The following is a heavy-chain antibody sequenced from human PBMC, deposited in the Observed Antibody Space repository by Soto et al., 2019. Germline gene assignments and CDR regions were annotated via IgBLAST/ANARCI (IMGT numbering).Heavy chain of an antibody. D-gene: IGHD6-25*01. J-gene: IGHJ6*02. CDR2: ISGSGGST. CDR3: AKDRRHSGYYYYGMDV. CDR1: GFTFSSYA. Sequence: GGSLRLSCAASGFTFSSYAMSWVRQAPGKGLEWVSAISGSGGSTYYADSVKGRFTISRDNSKNTLYLQMNSLRAEDTAVYYCAKDRRHSGYYYYGMDVWGQGTTVTVS. V-gene: IGHV3-23*01.